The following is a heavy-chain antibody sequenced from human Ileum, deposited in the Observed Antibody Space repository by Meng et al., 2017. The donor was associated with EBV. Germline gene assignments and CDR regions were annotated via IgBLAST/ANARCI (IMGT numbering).Heavy chain of an antibody. D-gene: IGHD3-9*01. CDR3: ARGDILTGYWYYFDY. Sequence: PSPLTPSHALTLTCTLLRPSITVSRDYWVCIRPHPGKGLEWIGSTYYSGSTNYNPSLKSRVTISVDTSKNQFSLNLSSVTAADTAVYYCARGDILTGYWYYFDYWGQGILVTVSS. V-gene: IGHV4-39*07. J-gene: IGHJ4*02. CDR2: TYYSGST. CDR1: RPSITVSRDY.